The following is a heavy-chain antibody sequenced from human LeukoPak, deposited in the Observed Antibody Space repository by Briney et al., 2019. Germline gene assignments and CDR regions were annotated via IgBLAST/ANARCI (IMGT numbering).Heavy chain of an antibody. J-gene: IGHJ6*03. CDR2: IYYSGST. Sequence: KSSETLSLTCTASGGSISSYYWSWIRQPPGKGLEWIGYIYYSGSTNYNPSLKSRVTISGDTSKNQFSLKLSSVTAADTAVYYCARGRYYYDSIRGLLNYYYYYMDVWGKGTTVTVSS. CDR1: GGSISSYY. D-gene: IGHD3-22*01. V-gene: IGHV4-59*01. CDR3: ARGRYYYDSIRGLLNYYYYYMDV.